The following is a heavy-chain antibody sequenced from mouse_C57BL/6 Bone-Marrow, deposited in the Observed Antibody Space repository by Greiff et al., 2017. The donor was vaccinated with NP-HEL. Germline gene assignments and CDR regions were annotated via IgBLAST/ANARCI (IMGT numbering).Heavy chain of an antibody. CDR1: GFTFSSYG. V-gene: IGHV5-6*01. D-gene: IGHD2-4*01. Sequence: EVQGVESGGDLVKPGGSLKLSCAASGFTFSSYGMSWVRQTPDKRLEWVATISSGGSYNYYPDSVKGRFTISRDNAKNTLYLQMSSLKSDDTAMYYCARFNYDPYYYAMDYWGQGTSVTVSS. J-gene: IGHJ4*01. CDR2: ISSGGSYN. CDR3: ARFNYDPYYYAMDY.